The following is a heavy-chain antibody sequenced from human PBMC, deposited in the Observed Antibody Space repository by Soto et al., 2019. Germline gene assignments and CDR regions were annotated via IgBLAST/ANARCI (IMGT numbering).Heavy chain of an antibody. CDR1: GYTFTSYG. Sequence: GASVKVSCKASGYTFTSYGISWVRQAPGQGLEWMGWISTYYDNTNYAQNLRGRVTMTTDTSTSTAYMELRSLRSDDTAVYYCARDHPRRYNSGQGLDYWGQGTLVTVSS. V-gene: IGHV1-18*04. D-gene: IGHD5-18*01. J-gene: IGHJ4*02. CDR3: ARDHPRRYNSGQGLDY. CDR2: ISTYYDNT.